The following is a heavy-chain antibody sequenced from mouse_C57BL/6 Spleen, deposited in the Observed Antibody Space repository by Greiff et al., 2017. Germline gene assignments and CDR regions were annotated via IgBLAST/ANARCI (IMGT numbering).Heavy chain of an antibody. Sequence: QVQLQQPGAELVRPGTSVKLSCKASGYTFTSYWMHWVKQRPGQGLEWIGVIDPSDSYTNYNQKFKGKATLTVDTSSSTAYMQLSSLTSEDSAVYYCAGGIYYGNYDAMDYWGQGTSGTVSS. CDR3: AGGIYYGNYDAMDY. CDR2: IDPSDSYT. V-gene: IGHV1-59*01. D-gene: IGHD2-1*01. CDR1: GYTFTSYW. J-gene: IGHJ4*01.